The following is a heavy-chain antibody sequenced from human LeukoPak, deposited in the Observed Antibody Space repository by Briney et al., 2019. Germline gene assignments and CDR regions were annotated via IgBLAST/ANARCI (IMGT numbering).Heavy chain of an antibody. Sequence: SETLSLTCAVYGESFSAYSWNWIRQSPGKGLEWIGEVNHSGSTNYNPSLKSRVTISVDTSKNQTSKRQFSLKLNSVTAADTAVYYCTRERSTPGINWFDPWGQGTLVTVSS. CDR1: GESFSAYS. CDR3: TRERSTPGINWFDP. CDR2: VNHSGST. J-gene: IGHJ5*02. V-gene: IGHV4-34*01. D-gene: IGHD2-2*01.